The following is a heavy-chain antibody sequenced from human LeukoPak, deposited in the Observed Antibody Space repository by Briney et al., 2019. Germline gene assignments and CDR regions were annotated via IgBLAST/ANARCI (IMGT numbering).Heavy chain of an antibody. CDR2: ISTAGDT. CDR3: ARGLPGGLDP. Sequence: GGSLRLPCAASGFPFRCFDMHLVRQAIGEGLEWVSSISTAGDTYFSGSVKGRFTISRENAKNSLYLQMNSLRVGDTAVYYCARGLPGGLDPWGQGTLVTVSS. D-gene: IGHD2-15*01. CDR1: GFPFRCFD. V-gene: IGHV3-13*01. J-gene: IGHJ5*02.